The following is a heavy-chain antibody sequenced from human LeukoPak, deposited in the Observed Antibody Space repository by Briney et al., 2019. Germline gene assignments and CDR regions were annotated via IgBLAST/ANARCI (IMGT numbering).Heavy chain of an antibody. D-gene: IGHD5-24*01. CDR2: MNPNSGNT. V-gene: IGHV1-8*01. CDR3: ARVGRDGYNCAY. CDR1: GYTFTSYD. Sequence: ASVTVSCKASGYTFTSYDINWVRQAAGQGGEWMGWMNPNSGNTGYAQKFQGRVTMTRNTSISTAYMELSSLRSEDTAVYYCARVGRDGYNCAYWGQGTLVTVSS. J-gene: IGHJ4*02.